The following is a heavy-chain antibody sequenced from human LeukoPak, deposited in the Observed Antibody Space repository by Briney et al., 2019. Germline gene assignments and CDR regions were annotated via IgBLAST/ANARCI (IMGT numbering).Heavy chain of an antibody. V-gene: IGHV3-48*03. Sequence: PGGSLRLSCVVSRFPFSIYEMNWVRQAPGKGLEWVSNIHSSGTVKYYSDSVKGRFSISRDNAKSSLYLQMNSLRVEDTAVYYCALLTVASDSDYWGQGALVTVSS. CDR3: ALLTVASDSDY. D-gene: IGHD5-12*01. CDR2: IHSSGTVK. CDR1: RFPFSIYE. J-gene: IGHJ4*02.